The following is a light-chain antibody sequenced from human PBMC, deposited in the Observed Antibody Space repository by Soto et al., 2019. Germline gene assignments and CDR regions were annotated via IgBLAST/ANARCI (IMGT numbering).Light chain of an antibody. Sequence: DIQMTQSPSTLSASVGDRVTITCRASQSISSWLAWDQQKPGKAPKLLIYKASSLESGVPLRFSGSGSGTEFTLTISSLQPDDVATYYCQQYNSYVHFGQGTKLEIK. CDR2: KAS. J-gene: IGKJ2*01. CDR1: QSISSW. V-gene: IGKV1-5*03. CDR3: QQYNSYVH.